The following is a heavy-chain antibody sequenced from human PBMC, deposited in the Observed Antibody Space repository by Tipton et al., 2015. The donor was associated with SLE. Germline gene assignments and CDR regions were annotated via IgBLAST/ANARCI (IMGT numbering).Heavy chain of an antibody. CDR1: GGSISSYY. D-gene: IGHD7-27*01. CDR3: ARGWGWGYFDL. CDR2: IYTNENT. J-gene: IGHJ2*01. V-gene: IGHV4-4*07. Sequence: TLSLTCTVSGGSISSYYWSWIRQPAGGGLEWIGRIYTNENTNYNPSLKSRVTMSVDTSKNHFSLKLISVTAADTAVYYCARGWGWGYFDLWGRGTLVTVSS.